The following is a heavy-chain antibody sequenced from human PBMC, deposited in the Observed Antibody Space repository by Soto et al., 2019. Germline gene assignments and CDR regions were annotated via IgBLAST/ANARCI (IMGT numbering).Heavy chain of an antibody. Sequence: QLHLVQSGAVVKKPGASVTVSCSASGYPVTAYYMHWVRQAPGRGLEWMGGINPATGAAKYTQTFQGRVTMTRDTSTSTVFMELSGLTSEDTAVFYWARGGGVGVAGSAAFDMWGQGILVTVSS. D-gene: IGHD3-3*01. CDR3: ARGGGVGVAGSAAFDM. CDR2: INPATGAA. V-gene: IGHV1-2*02. CDR1: GYPVTAYY. J-gene: IGHJ3*02.